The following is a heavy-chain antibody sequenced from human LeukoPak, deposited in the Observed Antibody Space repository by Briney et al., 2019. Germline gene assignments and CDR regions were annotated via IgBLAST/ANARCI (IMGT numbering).Heavy chain of an antibody. CDR1: AFTFSSYW. V-gene: IGHV3-7*01. Sequence: GGSLRLSCAASAFTFSSYWMSWVRQAPGKGLEWVANIKQDGSEKYYVDSVKGRFTISRDNAKNSLYLQMNSLRAEDTAVYYCARDRRVIDYWGQGTLVTVSS. J-gene: IGHJ4*02. D-gene: IGHD4-23*01. CDR2: IKQDGSEK. CDR3: ARDRRVIDY.